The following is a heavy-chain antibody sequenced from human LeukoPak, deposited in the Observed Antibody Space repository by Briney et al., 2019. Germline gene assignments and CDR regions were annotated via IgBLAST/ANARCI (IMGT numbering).Heavy chain of an antibody. CDR3: ARDFDMGITPGDDFDF. Sequence: GGSPRLSCAASGFSFSKYWMHWVRHTPGEGLVWVARIKEDGTYTSYADSVKGRFTISRDNARNTVFLQMNSLRAEDTAVYYCARDFDMGITPGDDFDFWGQGTLVTVSS. V-gene: IGHV3-74*01. CDR2: IKEDGTYT. D-gene: IGHD3-9*01. CDR1: GFSFSKYW. J-gene: IGHJ4*02.